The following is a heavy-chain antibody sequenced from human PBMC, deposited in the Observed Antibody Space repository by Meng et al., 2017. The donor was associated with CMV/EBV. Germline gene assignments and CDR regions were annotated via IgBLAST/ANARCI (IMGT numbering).Heavy chain of an antibody. CDR2: IIPIFGTA. V-gene: IGHV1-69*01. CDR3: ARVFAPNYDFWSGQRFDP. J-gene: IGHJ5*02. Sequence: SYSSYAISWVRQAPGQGLEWIGGIIPIFGTANYAQKSQGRVTITADESTSTAYMVLSSLRSEDTAVYYCARVFAPNYDFWSGQRFDPWGQGTLVTVSS. D-gene: IGHD3-3*01. CDR1: SYSSYA.